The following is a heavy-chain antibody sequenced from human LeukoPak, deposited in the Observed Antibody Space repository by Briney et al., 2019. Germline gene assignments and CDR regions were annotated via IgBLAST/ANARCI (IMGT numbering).Heavy chain of an antibody. CDR1: GYTFTSYG. D-gene: IGHD6-19*01. Sequence: ASVKVSCKASGYTFTSYGINWVRQATGQGLEWMRWMNPNSGNTGYAQKFQGRVTITRNTSISTAYMELSSLRSEDTAVYYCARDSVAGYLDYWGQGTLVTVSS. CDR2: MNPNSGNT. J-gene: IGHJ4*02. V-gene: IGHV1-8*03. CDR3: ARDSVAGYLDY.